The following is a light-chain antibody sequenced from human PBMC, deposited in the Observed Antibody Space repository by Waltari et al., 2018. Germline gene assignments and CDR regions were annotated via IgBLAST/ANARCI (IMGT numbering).Light chain of an antibody. CDR2: AAS. J-gene: IGKJ1*01. V-gene: IGKV1-8*01. CDR3: QQYYSYPWT. Sequence: AIRMTQSPSSFSASTGDRVTITCRASQGSSSYLAWYQQKPGKAPKLLIYAASTVQSGVPSRFSGSGSGTDFTLTISCLQSEDFATYYCQQYYSYPWTFGQGTKVEIK. CDR1: QGSSSY.